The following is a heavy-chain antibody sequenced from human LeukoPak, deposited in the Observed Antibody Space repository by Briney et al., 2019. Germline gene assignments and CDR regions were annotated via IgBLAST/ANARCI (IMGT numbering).Heavy chain of an antibody. Sequence: PWGSLRLSCAASGFTFSRYAMSWVRQAPGKGLESVSVVSGSGGSTYYADSVKGRFTISRDNSKNTLFLQMNSLRAEDTAVYYCAKGPRQQLVTRFDYWGQGTLVTVSS. CDR3: AKGPRQQLVTRFDY. CDR2: VSGSGGST. V-gene: IGHV3-23*01. J-gene: IGHJ4*02. D-gene: IGHD6-13*01. CDR1: GFTFSRYA.